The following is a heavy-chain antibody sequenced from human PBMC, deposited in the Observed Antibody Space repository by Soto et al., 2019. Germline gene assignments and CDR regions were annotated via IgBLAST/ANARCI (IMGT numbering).Heavy chain of an antibody. CDR1: GFTFSSYD. CDR2: ISGSGHST. Sequence: GGSLRLSCAASGFTFSSYDINWVRQAPGKGLEWVSTISGSGHSTYYADSVKGRFTISRDNSKNTLSLQMNSLRAEDTAVYYCAKTTYCSSTNCFDPWGQGTLVTVSS. J-gene: IGHJ5*02. V-gene: IGHV3-23*01. D-gene: IGHD2-2*01. CDR3: AKTTYCSSTNCFDP.